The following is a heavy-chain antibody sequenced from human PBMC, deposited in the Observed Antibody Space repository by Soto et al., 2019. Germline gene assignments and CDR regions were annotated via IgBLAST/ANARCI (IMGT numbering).Heavy chain of an antibody. CDR1: GGTFSSYA. V-gene: IGHV1-69*13. CDR3: ARDRNSNYHYYYYYYGMDV. Sequence: SVKVSCKASGGTFSSYAISWVRQAPGQGLEWMGGIIPIFGTANYAQKFQGRVTITADESTSTAYMELSSLRSEDTAVYYCARDRNSNYHYYYYYYGMDVWGQGTTVTVSS. J-gene: IGHJ6*02. CDR2: IIPIFGTA. D-gene: IGHD4-4*01.